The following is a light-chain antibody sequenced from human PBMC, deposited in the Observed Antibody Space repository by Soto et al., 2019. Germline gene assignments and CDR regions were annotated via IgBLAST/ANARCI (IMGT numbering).Light chain of an antibody. V-gene: IGKV3-20*01. CDR1: QSVSSSY. CDR2: GAS. J-gene: IGKJ5*01. Sequence: EIVLTQSPGTLSLSPGERANLSCRASQSVSSSYLAWNQQKPGQAPRLLIYGASSRATGIPDRFSGSGSWTDFTLTISILEPEDFAVYYCQQYGSSPQNTFGQGTRLEIK. CDR3: QQYGSSPQNT.